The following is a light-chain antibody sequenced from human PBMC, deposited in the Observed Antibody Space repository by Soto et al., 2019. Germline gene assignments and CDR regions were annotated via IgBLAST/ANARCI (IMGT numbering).Light chain of an antibody. CDR3: QQGYSTPYT. J-gene: IGKJ2*01. CDR1: QSISSY. CDR2: AAS. Sequence: DIQMTQSPASLSASVGDRVTITCRASQSISSYLNWYQHKPGKAPKLLIYAASSLQSGVPSRFSGSGSGTDFTLTISSLQPEDFATYYCQQGYSTPYTFGQGTKVDIK. V-gene: IGKV1-39*01.